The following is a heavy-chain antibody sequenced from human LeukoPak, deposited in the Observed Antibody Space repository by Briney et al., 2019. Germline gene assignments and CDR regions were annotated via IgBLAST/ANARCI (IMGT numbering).Heavy chain of an antibody. CDR2: INSDGSST. V-gene: IGHV3-74*01. Sequence: GGSLRLSCAASGFTFSSYWMHWVRQAPGKGLVWVSRINSDGSSTSYADSVKGRFTISRDNAKNTLYLQMNSLRAEDTAVYYCARVAGSYAAPDYGGQGTLVTVSS. CDR1: GFTFSSYW. CDR3: ARVAGSYAAPDY. J-gene: IGHJ4*02. D-gene: IGHD3-16*01.